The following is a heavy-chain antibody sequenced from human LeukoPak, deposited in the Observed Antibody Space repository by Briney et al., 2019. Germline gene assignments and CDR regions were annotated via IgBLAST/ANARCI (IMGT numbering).Heavy chain of an antibody. V-gene: IGHV1-18*01. Sequence: ASVKVSCKTSGYSFTDYIIAWVGPAPGQGLEWRGWIGTYDGHTNYAQKVQGRVTMTTDTSATTAYLELRSLTSDDTALYYCARLMDNNYDGSAFDYWGQGTLVTVSS. CDR2: IGTYDGHT. CDR1: GYSFTDYI. CDR3: ARLMDNNYDGSAFDY. J-gene: IGHJ4*02. D-gene: IGHD3-22*01.